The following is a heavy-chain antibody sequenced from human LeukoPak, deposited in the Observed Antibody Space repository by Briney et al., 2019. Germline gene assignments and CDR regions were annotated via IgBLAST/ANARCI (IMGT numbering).Heavy chain of an antibody. CDR1: GFIFSDYS. D-gene: IGHD1-26*01. J-gene: IGHJ4*02. CDR3: TRVVGSGHFDY. CDR2: INPNGDDT. V-gene: IGHV3-64*02. Sequence: GGSLRLSCTASGFIFSDYSMHWVRQAPGKGLEYVSAINPNGDDTYYADSVKGRFTISRDNSKSTLYLQMGGLGADDMAMYYCTRVVGSGHFDYWGQGTLGTVSS.